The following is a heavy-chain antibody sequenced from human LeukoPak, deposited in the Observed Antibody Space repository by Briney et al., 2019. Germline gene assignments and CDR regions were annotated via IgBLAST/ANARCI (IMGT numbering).Heavy chain of an antibody. CDR3: ARDSPTTVVAPDH. V-gene: IGHV3-48*02. CDR2: ISSSGTT. CDR1: GFTFSTYN. Sequence: SGGSLRLSCAASGFTFSTYNMNWIRQAPGKGLEWVSYISSSGTTYYADSVKGRFTISRDNAKRSLYLQMNSLRDEDTAVYYCARDSPTTVVAPDHWGQGALVTVSS. J-gene: IGHJ4*02. D-gene: IGHD4-23*01.